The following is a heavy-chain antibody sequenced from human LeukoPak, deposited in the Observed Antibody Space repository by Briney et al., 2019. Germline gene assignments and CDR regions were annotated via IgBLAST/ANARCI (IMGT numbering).Heavy chain of an antibody. Sequence: SQTLSLTCTVSGGSISSGDYYWSWIRQPPGKGLEWIGYIYYSGSTYYNPSLKSRVTISVDTSKNQFSLKLSSVTAADTVVYYCARDHDYGDYVRAFDIWGQGTMVTVSS. J-gene: IGHJ3*02. CDR1: GGSISSGDYY. V-gene: IGHV4-30-4*01. CDR3: ARDHDYGDYVRAFDI. CDR2: IYYSGST. D-gene: IGHD4-17*01.